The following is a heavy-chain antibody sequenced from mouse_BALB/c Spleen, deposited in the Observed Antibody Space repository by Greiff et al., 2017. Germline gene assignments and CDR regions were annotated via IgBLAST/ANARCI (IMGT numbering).Heavy chain of an antibody. J-gene: IGHJ4*01. V-gene: IGHV5-6-5*01. CDR1: GFTFSSYA. CDR3: ARGTTVVDAMDY. CDR2: ISSGGST. Sequence: EVQVVESGGGLVKPGGSLKLSCAASGFTFSSYAMSWVRQTPEKRLEWVASISSGGSTYYPDSVKGRFTISRDNARNILYLQMSSLRSEDTAMYYCARGTTVVDAMDYWGQGTSVTVSA. D-gene: IGHD1-1*01.